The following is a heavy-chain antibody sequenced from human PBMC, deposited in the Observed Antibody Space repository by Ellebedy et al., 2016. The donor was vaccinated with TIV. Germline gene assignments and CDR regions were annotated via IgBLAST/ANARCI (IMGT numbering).Heavy chain of an antibody. CDR3: ARRGMVRGVVY. D-gene: IGHD3-10*01. Sequence: MPSETLSLTCAVYGGSFSGYYWSWIRQPPGKGLEWIGEINHSGSTNYNPSLKSRVTVSVDTSKNQFSLKLSSVTAADTAVYYCARRGMVRGVVYWGQGTLVTVSS. CDR2: INHSGST. V-gene: IGHV4-34*01. J-gene: IGHJ4*02. CDR1: GGSFSGYY.